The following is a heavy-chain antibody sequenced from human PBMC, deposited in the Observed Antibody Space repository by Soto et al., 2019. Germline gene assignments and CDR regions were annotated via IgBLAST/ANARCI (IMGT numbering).Heavy chain of an antibody. D-gene: IGHD3-22*01. J-gene: IGHJ4*02. CDR1: GFTFSSYG. CDR3: ARDPFYNYYDSSVTRPHLDY. CDR2: IWYDGSNK. Sequence: QTGGSLRLSCAASGFTFSSYGMHWVRQAPGKGLEWVAVIWYDGSNKYYADSVKGRFTISRDNSKNTLYLQMNSLRAEDTAVYYCARDPFYNYYDSSVTRPHLDYWGQGTLVTVSS. V-gene: IGHV3-33*01.